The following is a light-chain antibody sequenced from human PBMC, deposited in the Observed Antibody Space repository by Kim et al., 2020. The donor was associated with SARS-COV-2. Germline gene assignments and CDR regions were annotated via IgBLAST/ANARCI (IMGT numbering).Light chain of an antibody. CDR1: SVKTYY. CDR2: GKN. Sequence: ALGQTVRITCQGDSVKTYYATWYQHKPGQAPIVVIYGKNNRPSGIPDRFSGSSSGNTASLTVTGAQAVDEADYYCNSRDNSGDHVVFGGGTQLTVL. CDR3: NSRDNSGDHVV. V-gene: IGLV3-19*01. J-gene: IGLJ2*01.